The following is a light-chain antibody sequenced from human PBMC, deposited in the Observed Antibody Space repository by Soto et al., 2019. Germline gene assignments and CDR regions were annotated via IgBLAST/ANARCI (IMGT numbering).Light chain of an antibody. J-gene: IGKJ1*01. CDR2: KAS. Sequence: DIQMTQSPSTLSASVGDRVTITCRASQSISSWLAWYQQKPGKAPKLLIYKASSWESGVPPRFSGSGSGTEFTLTISSRRPDDFATYYCQQYKSYWTFGQGTKVEI. CDR1: QSISSW. CDR3: QQYKSYWT. V-gene: IGKV1-5*03.